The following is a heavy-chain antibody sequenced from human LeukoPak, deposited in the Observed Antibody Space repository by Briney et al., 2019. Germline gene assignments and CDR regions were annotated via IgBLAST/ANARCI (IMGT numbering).Heavy chain of an antibody. J-gene: IGHJ4*02. Sequence: GGSLRLSCAASGFTFSSYAMSWVRQASGKGLEWVSAISGSGGGTYYADSVKGRFTISRDNSKNTLYLQMNSLRAEDTAVYSCAKDSSSWPYYFDYWGQGTLVTVSS. CDR1: GFTFSSYA. CDR2: ISGSGGGT. D-gene: IGHD6-13*01. V-gene: IGHV3-23*01. CDR3: AKDSSSWPYYFDY.